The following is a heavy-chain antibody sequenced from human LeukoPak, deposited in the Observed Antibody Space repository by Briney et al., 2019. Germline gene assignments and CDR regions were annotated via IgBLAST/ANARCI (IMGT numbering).Heavy chain of an antibody. CDR2: IGISPTSV. D-gene: IGHD3-10*01. Sequence: GGSLRLSCAASAFTFSSYSMNWVRQAPGKGLEWISYIGISPTSVHYADSVKGRFTISRDNSKNTLSLQMYSLRAEDTALYYCAKGDYGSGSPPLFFDFWGQGSLVTVSS. J-gene: IGHJ4*02. CDR3: AKGDYGSGSPPLFFDF. V-gene: IGHV3-48*01. CDR1: AFTFSSYS.